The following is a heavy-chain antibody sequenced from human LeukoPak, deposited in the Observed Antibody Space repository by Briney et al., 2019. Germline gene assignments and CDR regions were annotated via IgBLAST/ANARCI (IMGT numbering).Heavy chain of an antibody. CDR1: KFTFSSFS. J-gene: IGHJ3*02. Sequence: PGGSLRLSCAASKFTFSSFSMSWVRQAPGKGLEWVSAISGSGGSTYYADSVKGRFTISRDNSKNTLFLQMNSLRAEDTAVYYCARDWYDNSDAFDIWGQGTMVTVSS. CDR3: ARDWYDNSDAFDI. CDR2: ISGSGGST. D-gene: IGHD3-9*01. V-gene: IGHV3-23*01.